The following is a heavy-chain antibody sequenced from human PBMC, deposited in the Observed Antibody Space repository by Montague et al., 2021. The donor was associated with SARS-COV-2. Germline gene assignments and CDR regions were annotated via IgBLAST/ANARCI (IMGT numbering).Heavy chain of an antibody. CDR1: GFTFSSYA. D-gene: IGHD3-10*01. CDR2: TSYDGSNK. Sequence: SFSFSFSASGFTFSSYAMHWVRQAPGKGLEWVALTSYDGSNKYYVDSVKGRFTISRDNSKNTLYVQMNSLRAEDTAMYYCARAGSGSYRYGMDVWGQGTTVTVSS. V-gene: IGHV3-30*04. CDR3: ARAGSGSYRYGMDV. J-gene: IGHJ6*02.